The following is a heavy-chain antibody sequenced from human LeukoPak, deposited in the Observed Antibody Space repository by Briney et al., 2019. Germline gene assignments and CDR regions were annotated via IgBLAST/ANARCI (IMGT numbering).Heavy chain of an antibody. CDR3: ARGGIVVVTATVDY. CDR1: GLTLSNVW. CDR2: IRSRGDGGTT. Sequence: GGSLRLSCAVSGLTLSNVWMNWVRQAPGKGLEWVGRIRSRGDGGTTDFAAPVKGRFTISRDDSKNTLYLQMNSLTSEDTAVYYCARGGIVVVTATVDYWGQGTLVTVSS. D-gene: IGHD2-21*02. V-gene: IGHV3-15*07. J-gene: IGHJ4*02.